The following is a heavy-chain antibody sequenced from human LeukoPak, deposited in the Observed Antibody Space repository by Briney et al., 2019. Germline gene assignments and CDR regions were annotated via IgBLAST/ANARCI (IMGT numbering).Heavy chain of an antibody. V-gene: IGHV4-59*12. CDR3: ARTQVAVAGPAPVYYFDY. D-gene: IGHD6-19*01. Sequence: SETLSLTCTVSGGSISSYCWSWIRQPPGKGLEWIGSIYYSGSTYYNPSLKSRVTISVDTSKNQFSLKLSSVTAADTAVYYCARTQVAVAGPAPVYYFDYWGQGTLVTVSS. CDR1: GGSISSYC. J-gene: IGHJ4*02. CDR2: IYYSGST.